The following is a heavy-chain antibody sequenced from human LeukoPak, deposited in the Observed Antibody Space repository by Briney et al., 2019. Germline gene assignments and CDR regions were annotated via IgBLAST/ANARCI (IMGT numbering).Heavy chain of an antibody. D-gene: IGHD3-22*01. CDR3: ARDLGHITLGSTYYHNWFDP. CDR2: VYYNGAT. V-gene: IGHV4-59*02. J-gene: IGHJ5*02. CDR1: GGSVSGYY. Sequence: SETLSLTCTVSGGSVSGYYWSWIRQPPGKGLEWIGYVYYNGATHYNPSLKSRVTISIDTSNNQFSLKMSSVIAADTAVYYCARDLGHITLGSTYYHNWFDPWAREPWSPSPQ.